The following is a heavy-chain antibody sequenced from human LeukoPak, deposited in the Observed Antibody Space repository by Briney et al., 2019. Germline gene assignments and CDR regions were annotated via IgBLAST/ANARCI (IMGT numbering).Heavy chain of an antibody. V-gene: IGHV3-23*01. Sequence: GGSLRLSCAASGFTFSSYAMSWVRQAPGKGLEWVSFISGSGDSTYYEDSVQGRFTISRDNSKNTLYLEMNSLRVEDTALYYCANEVRPNDYWGQGTLVTVSS. CDR1: GFTFSSYA. D-gene: IGHD1-1*01. CDR2: ISGSGDST. CDR3: ANEVRPNDY. J-gene: IGHJ4*02.